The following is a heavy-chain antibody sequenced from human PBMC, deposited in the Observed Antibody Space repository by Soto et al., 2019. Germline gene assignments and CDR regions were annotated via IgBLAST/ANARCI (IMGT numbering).Heavy chain of an antibody. V-gene: IGHV3-23*01. CDR3: AKCSVGTVRTSGWCNWFDP. D-gene: IGHD6-19*01. CDR2: IRVGGGDT. CDR1: GFTFSSSA. Sequence: EVRLLESGGGLAQPGGSRRLSCAASGFTFSSSAMNWVRQAPGKGLEWVSSIRVGGGDTFYADSVRGRFTVSSDISRNTLYLQMNSSRAEDTRIYYCAKCSVGTVRTSGWCNWFDPWGQGTLVTVSS. J-gene: IGHJ5*02.